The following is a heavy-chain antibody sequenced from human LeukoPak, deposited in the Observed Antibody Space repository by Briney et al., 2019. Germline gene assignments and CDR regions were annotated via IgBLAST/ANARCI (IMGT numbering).Heavy chain of an antibody. J-gene: IGHJ4*02. CDR3: ARVPLWWLTPFDF. CDR1: GGSLSPHY. CDR2: INNRGTT. D-gene: IGHD5-12*01. V-gene: IGHV4-34*01. Sequence: SETLSLTCAVSGGSLSPHYWSWIRRPLGMGLEWIGEINNRGTTNYSPSLRGRATISVDTSKNQFSLRLTSVTAADTAIYYCARVPLWWLTPFDFWGQGTQATVSS.